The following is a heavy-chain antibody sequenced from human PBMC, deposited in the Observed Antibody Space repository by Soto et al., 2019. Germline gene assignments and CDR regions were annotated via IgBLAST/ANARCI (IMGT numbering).Heavy chain of an antibody. J-gene: IGHJ4*02. CDR3: ARTSGRYYDSSGYLGY. D-gene: IGHD3-22*01. CDR2: INPNSGGT. Sequence: ASVKVSCKASGYTFTGCYMHWVRQAPGQGLEWMGWINPNSGGTNYAQKFQGRVTMTRDTSISTAYMELSRLRSDDTAVYYCARTSGRYYDSSGYLGYWGQGTLVTVSS. V-gene: IGHV1-2*02. CDR1: GYTFTGCY.